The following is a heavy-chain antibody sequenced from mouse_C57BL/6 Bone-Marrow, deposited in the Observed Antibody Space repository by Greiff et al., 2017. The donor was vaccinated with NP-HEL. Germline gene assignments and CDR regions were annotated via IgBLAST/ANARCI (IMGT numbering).Heavy chain of an antibody. CDR2: ISSGSSTI. Sequence: EVMLVESGGGLVKPGGSLKLSCAASGFTFSDYGMHWVRQAPVKGLEWVAYISSGSSTIYYADTVKGRFTISRDNAKNTLFLQMTGLRSEDTTMYYCALARRFAYWGQGTLVTVSA. J-gene: IGHJ3*01. V-gene: IGHV5-17*01. CDR1: GFTFSDYG. CDR3: ALARRFAY.